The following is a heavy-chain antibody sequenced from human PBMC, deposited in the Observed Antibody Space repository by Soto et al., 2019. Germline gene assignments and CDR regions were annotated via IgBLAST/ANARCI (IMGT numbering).Heavy chain of an antibody. CDR1: GYTFTGYY. V-gene: IGHV1-2*04. Sequence: QVQLVQSGAEVKKPGASVKVSCKASGYTFTGYYMHWVRQAPGQGLEWMGWINPNSGGTNYAQKFQDWVTMTSDTSISTAYMDLSRLRSDDTAVYYCARGGATSFGVVHYYYYGMDVWGQGTTVTVSS. D-gene: IGHD3-3*01. J-gene: IGHJ6*02. CDR3: ARGGATSFGVVHYYYYGMDV. CDR2: INPNSGGT.